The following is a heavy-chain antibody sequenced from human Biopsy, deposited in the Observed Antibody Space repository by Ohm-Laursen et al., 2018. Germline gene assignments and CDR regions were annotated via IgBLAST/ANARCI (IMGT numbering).Heavy chain of an antibody. J-gene: IGHJ3*01. CDR1: GLTFSRYS. V-gene: IGHV3-21*01. CDR3: ARLNSGTYDASDL. Sequence: SLRLSCSAFGLTFSRYSMHWVRQAPGKGLEWVSSISSSSNFIYYGDPVKGRFTISRDNAQNSLYLHMNSLRAEDTAVYYCARLNSGTYDASDLWGQGTMVIVSS. CDR2: ISSSSNFI. D-gene: IGHD1-26*01.